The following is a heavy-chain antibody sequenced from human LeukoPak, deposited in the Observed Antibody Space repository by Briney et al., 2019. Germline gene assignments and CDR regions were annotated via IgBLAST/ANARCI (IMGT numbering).Heavy chain of an antibody. J-gene: IGHJ2*01. Sequence: SQTLSLTCTVSGDSISSGSYYWSWIRQPAGKGLEWIGRIYTSGSTNYNPSLKSRVTISVDTSKNQFSLKLSSVTAADTAVYYCAAGSYGYWFFDLWGRGTLVTVSS. CDR1: GDSISSGSYY. D-gene: IGHD1-26*01. CDR2: IYTSGST. V-gene: IGHV4-61*02. CDR3: AAGSYGYWFFDL.